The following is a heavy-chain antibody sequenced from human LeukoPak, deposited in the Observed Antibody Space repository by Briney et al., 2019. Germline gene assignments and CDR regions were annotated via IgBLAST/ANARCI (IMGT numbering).Heavy chain of an antibody. V-gene: IGHV3-33*01. J-gene: IGHJ5*02. CDR3: ARGATYSSSWYGVNWFDP. CDR1: GFTFSSYG. D-gene: IGHD6-13*01. Sequence: TGGSLRLSCAASGFTFSSYGMHWVRQAPGKGLEWVAVIWYDGSNKYYADSVKGRFTISRDNSKNTLYLQMNSLRAEDTAVYYCARGATYSSSWYGVNWFDPWGQGTLVTVSS. CDR2: IWYDGSNK.